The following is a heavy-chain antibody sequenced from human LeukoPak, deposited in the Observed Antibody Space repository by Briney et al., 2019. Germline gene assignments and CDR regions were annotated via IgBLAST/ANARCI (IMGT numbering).Heavy chain of an antibody. CDR1: GFTFSTHA. Sequence: GGSLRLSCGASGFTFSTHAMSWVRQAPGKGLDRVSAISGDGDTTYYADSVKGRFTISRDNSKNTVYLQMNSLRAEDTAVYYCANQYPGWGQGTLVTVSS. V-gene: IGHV3-23*01. CDR2: ISGDGDTT. D-gene: IGHD4-11*01. J-gene: IGHJ4*02. CDR3: ANQYPG.